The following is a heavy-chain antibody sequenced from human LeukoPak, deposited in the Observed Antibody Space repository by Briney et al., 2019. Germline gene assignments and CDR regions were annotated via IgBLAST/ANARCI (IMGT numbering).Heavy chain of an antibody. CDR3: AASDGYNPIDY. Sequence: SETLSLTCTVSGGSISSYYWSWIRQPPGKGLEWIGYIYYSGSTNYNPSLKSRVTISVDTSKNQFSLKLSSVTAADTAVYYCAASDGYNPIDYWGQGTLVTVSS. J-gene: IGHJ4*02. V-gene: IGHV4-59*08. D-gene: IGHD5-24*01. CDR1: GGSISSYY. CDR2: IYYSGST.